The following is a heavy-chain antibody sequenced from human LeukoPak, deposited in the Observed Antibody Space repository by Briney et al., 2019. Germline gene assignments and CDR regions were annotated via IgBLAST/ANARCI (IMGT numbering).Heavy chain of an antibody. CDR2: NIPIFGTA. V-gene: IGHV1-69*13. D-gene: IGHD5-12*01. Sequence: SVKVSCKASGGTFSSYAISWVRQAPGQGLEWMGGNIPIFGTANYAQKFQGRVTITADESTSTAYMELSSLRSEDTAVYYCARGRGGYDSSSDKFDYWGQGTLVTVSS. CDR1: GGTFSSYA. CDR3: ARGRGGYDSSSDKFDY. J-gene: IGHJ4*02.